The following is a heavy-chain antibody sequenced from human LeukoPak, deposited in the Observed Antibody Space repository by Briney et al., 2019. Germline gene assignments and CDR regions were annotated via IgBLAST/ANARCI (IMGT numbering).Heavy chain of an antibody. CDR1: GYSFTSNW. D-gene: IGHD1-26*01. Sequence: GGSLRLSCNGSGYSFTSNWISWVRQMPGKGLEWMGRIDPSDSHINYSPSFQGHVTISVDMSISTAYLQWSSLRASDTAMYYCARQGRGSYRRDFDYWGQGTLVTVSS. CDR3: ARQGRGSYRRDFDY. J-gene: IGHJ4*02. V-gene: IGHV5-10-1*01. CDR2: IDPSDSHI.